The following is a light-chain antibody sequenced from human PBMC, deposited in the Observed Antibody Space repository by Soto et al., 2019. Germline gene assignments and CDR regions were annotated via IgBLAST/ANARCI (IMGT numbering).Light chain of an antibody. V-gene: IGLV7-46*01. CDR2: DTS. J-gene: IGLJ3*02. CDR3: LLPYSDGWV. Sequence: QAVVTQEPSLTVSPGGTVTLTCGSSTGAVTSGHYPYWFQQKPGQAPRTLIYDTSNKQSWTPVRFSGSLLGGKAALTLSGAQPEDEAEYYCLLPYSDGWVFCGGTKLTVL. CDR1: TGAVTSGHY.